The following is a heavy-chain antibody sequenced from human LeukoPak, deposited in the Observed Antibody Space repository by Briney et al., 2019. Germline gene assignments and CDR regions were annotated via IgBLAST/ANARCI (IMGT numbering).Heavy chain of an antibody. Sequence: PGGSLRLSCAASGFTFSSYSMNWVRQAPGRGLEWVSYISSGSSNIYYADSVKGRFTISRDNAKNSLYLQMNSLRDEDTAVYYCATYDSSGYYWGQGTLVTVSS. J-gene: IGHJ4*02. CDR3: ATYDSSGYY. CDR1: GFTFSSYS. D-gene: IGHD3-22*01. V-gene: IGHV3-48*02. CDR2: ISSGSSNI.